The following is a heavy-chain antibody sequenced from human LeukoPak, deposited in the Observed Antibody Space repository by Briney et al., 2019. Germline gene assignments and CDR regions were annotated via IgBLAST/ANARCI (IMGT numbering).Heavy chain of an antibody. CDR1: GGSISSYY. V-gene: IGHV4-59*01. CDR3: ARGHSSSWFWFDP. CDR2: IYYSGST. D-gene: IGHD6-13*01. Sequence: PSETLSLTCTVSGGSISSYYWSWIRQPPGKGLEWIGYIYYSGSTNYNPSLKSRVTIPVDTSKNQFSLKLSSVTAADTAVYYCARGHSSSWFWFDPWGQGTLVTVSS. J-gene: IGHJ5*02.